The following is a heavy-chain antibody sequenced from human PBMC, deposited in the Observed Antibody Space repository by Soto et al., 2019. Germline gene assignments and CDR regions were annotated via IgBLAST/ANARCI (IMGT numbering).Heavy chain of an antibody. J-gene: IGHJ6*03. CDR1: GFTFSSYA. CDR2: ISGSGGST. Sequence: PGGSLRLSCAASGFTFSSYAMIWVRQAPGKGLEWVSAISGSGGSTYYADSVKGRFTISRDNSKNTLYLQMNSLRAEDTAVYYCAKYVAIYYYYYMDVWGKGTTVTVSS. D-gene: IGHD5-12*01. CDR3: AKYVAIYYYYYMDV. V-gene: IGHV3-23*01.